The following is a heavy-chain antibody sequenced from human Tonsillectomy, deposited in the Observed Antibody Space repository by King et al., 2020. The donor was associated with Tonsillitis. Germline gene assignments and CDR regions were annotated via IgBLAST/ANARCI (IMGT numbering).Heavy chain of an antibody. D-gene: IGHD4-17*01. CDR2: ISGSGGST. CDR3: AKTPHDYGDYDSSLERVY. V-gene: IGHV3-23*04. J-gene: IGHJ4*02. CDR1: GFTFSSYA. Sequence: VQLVESGGGLVQPGGSLRLSCAASGFTFSSYAMSWVRQAPGKGLEWVSAISGSGGSTYYADSVKGRFTISRDNSKNTLYLQMNSLRAEDTAVYYCAKTPHDYGDYDSSLERVYWGQGTLVTVSS.